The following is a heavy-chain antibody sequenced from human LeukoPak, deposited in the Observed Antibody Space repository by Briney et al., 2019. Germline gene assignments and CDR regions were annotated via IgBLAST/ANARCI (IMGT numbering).Heavy chain of an antibody. J-gene: IGHJ4*02. CDR3: ASAEPSSSINQVFDY. V-gene: IGHV1-2*06. Sequence: ASVTVSCKASEYTFTGYYMHWVRQAPGQGLEWMGRINPNSGGTNYAQKFQGRVTMTRDTSISTAYMELSRLRSDDTAVYYCASAEPSSSINQVFDYWGQGTLVTVSS. CDR1: EYTFTGYY. CDR2: INPNSGGT. D-gene: IGHD6-6*01.